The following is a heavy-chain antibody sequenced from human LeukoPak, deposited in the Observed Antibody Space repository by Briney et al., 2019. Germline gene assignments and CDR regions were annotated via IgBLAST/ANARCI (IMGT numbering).Heavy chain of an antibody. Sequence: GESLKISCKGSGYSFTSYWIGWVRQMPGKGLEWMGIIYPGDSDTRYSPSFQGQVTISADKSIGTAYLQWSSLKASDTAMYYCARIGVYSGSYYAYYYGMDVWGQGTTVTVSS. CDR2: IYPGDSDT. CDR1: GYSFTSYW. V-gene: IGHV5-51*01. J-gene: IGHJ6*02. CDR3: ARIGVYSGSYYAYYYGMDV. D-gene: IGHD1-26*01.